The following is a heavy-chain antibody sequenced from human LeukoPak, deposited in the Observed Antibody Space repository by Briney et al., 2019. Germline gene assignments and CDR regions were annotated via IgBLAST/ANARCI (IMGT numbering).Heavy chain of an antibody. V-gene: IGHV4-39*01. CDR1: GGSISSSNYY. CDR3: ARPFYCSAGSCYGGPFDY. J-gene: IGHJ4*02. CDR2: IYYSGST. Sequence: SETLSLTCTVSGGSISSSNYYWGWIRQPPGKGLEWIGSIYYSGSTYYNPSLKSRVTISVDTSKNQFSPKLRSVTAADTAVYHCARPFYCSAGSCYGGPFDYWGQGTLVTVSS. D-gene: IGHD2-15*01.